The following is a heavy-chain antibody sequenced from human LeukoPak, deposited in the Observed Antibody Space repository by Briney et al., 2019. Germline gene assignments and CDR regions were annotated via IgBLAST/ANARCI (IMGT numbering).Heavy chain of an antibody. V-gene: IGHV3-30*02. J-gene: IGHJ4*02. CDR2: IRYDESDK. CDR1: GFTFSSYG. Sequence: PGGSLRLSCAASGFTFSSYGMHWIRQAPGKGLEWVAFIRYDESDKYYADSVKGRFTISRDNSKNTLYLQMNSLRAEDTAVYYCARGYSWPSYYFDYWGQGTLVTVSS. CDR3: ARGYSWPSYYFDY. D-gene: IGHD1-14*01.